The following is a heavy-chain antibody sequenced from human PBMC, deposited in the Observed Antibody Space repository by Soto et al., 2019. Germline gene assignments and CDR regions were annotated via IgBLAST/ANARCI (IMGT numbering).Heavy chain of an antibody. Sequence: GGSLRLSCAASGFTFSSYDMHWVRQATGKGLEWVSAIGTAGDTYYPGSVKGRFTISRENAKNSLYLQMNGLRAGDTAVYYCARDRSMVRGLNYYYYGMDVWGQGTTVTVSS. D-gene: IGHD3-10*01. V-gene: IGHV3-13*01. CDR2: IGTAGDT. CDR3: ARDRSMVRGLNYYYYGMDV. CDR1: GFTFSSYD. J-gene: IGHJ6*02.